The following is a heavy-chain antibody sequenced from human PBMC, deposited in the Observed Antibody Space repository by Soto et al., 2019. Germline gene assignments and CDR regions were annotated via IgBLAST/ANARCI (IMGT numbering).Heavy chain of an antibody. CDR3: AKPMYSSSWFFSFDY. V-gene: IGHV3-23*04. D-gene: IGHD6-13*01. CDR1: GFSVSSNC. Sequence: EVQLVESGGGLIQPGGSLRLSCATSGFSVSSNCMSWVRQTPGKGLEWVSAISGSGGSTYYADSVKGRFTISRDNSKNTLYLQMNSLRAEDTAVYYCAKPMYSSSWFFSFDYWGQGTLVTVSS. CDR2: ISGSGGST. J-gene: IGHJ4*02.